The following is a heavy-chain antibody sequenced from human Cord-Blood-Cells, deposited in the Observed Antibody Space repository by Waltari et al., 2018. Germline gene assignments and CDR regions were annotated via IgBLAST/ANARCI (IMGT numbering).Heavy chain of an antibody. Sequence: QVQLVQSGAEVKKPGSSVKVSCKASGGTFSSYAISWVRQAPGQGLEWMGGIIPIFGTANYAQKFQGRVTFTAEESTRTSYMELSSLRSEDTAVYYCARENYDFWSGYYKGGAFDIWGQGTMVTVSS. J-gene: IGHJ3*02. CDR3: ARENYDFWSGYYKGGAFDI. CDR1: GGTFSSYA. V-gene: IGHV1-69*01. CDR2: IIPIFGTA. D-gene: IGHD3-3*01.